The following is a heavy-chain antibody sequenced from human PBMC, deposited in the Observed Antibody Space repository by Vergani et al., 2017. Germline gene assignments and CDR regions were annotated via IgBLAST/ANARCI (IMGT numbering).Heavy chain of an antibody. Sequence: QVQLVESGGGVVQPGRSLRLSCAASGFTFSSYGMHWVRQAPGKGLEWVAVIWYDGSNKYYADSVKGRFTISRDNSKNTLYLLMNSLRAEDTAVYYCARGGVGQWVLDWGQGTLVTVSS. J-gene: IGHJ4*02. D-gene: IGHD3-22*01. CDR3: ARGGVGQWVLD. CDR1: GFTFSSYG. V-gene: IGHV3-33*01. CDR2: IWYDGSNK.